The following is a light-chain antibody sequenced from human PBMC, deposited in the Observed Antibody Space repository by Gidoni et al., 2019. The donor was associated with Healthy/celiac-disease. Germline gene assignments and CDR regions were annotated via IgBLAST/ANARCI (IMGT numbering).Light chain of an antibody. CDR2: EGS. CDR3: CSYAGSSTRVV. Sequence: QSALTQPASVSGSPGQSITIACTGTSSDVGSYNLVSWYQQHPGKAPKLMIYEGSKRPSGFSNRFSGSKAGNTASLTISGLQAEDEADYYGCSYAGSSTRVVFGGGTKLTVL. J-gene: IGLJ2*01. CDR1: SSDVGSYNL. V-gene: IGLV2-23*01.